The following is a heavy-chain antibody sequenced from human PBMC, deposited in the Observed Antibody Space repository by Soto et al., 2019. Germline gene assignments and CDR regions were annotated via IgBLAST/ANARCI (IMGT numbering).Heavy chain of an antibody. D-gene: IGHD3-10*01. CDR3: ARGYWVQGYGAGTYFDY. J-gene: IGHJ4*02. CDR1: GLSVGNNY. Sequence: EVQLVESGGGVVQPGGSLRLSCAASGLSVGNNYMSWVRQAPGKGLEWVSVIYSGSTTHYADSVKGRFSISRDSSRNTVCLQMNSLRVEDTAVYHCARGYWVQGYGAGTYFDYWGQGTLVTVSS. CDR2: IYSGSTT. V-gene: IGHV3-66*01.